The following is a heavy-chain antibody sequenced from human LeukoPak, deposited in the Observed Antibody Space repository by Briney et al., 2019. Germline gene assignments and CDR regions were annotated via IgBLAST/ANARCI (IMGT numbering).Heavy chain of an antibody. CDR1: GGSFSGYY. V-gene: IGHV4-34*01. Sequence: PSETLSLTCAVYGGSFSGYYWSWIRQPPGKGLEWIGEINHSGSTNYNPSLKSRVTISVDTSKNQFSLRLSSVTAADTAVYYCARQTQYYDFWSGYLGGYFDYWGQGTLVTVSS. D-gene: IGHD3-3*01. J-gene: IGHJ4*02. CDR2: INHSGST. CDR3: ARQTQYYDFWSGYLGGYFDY.